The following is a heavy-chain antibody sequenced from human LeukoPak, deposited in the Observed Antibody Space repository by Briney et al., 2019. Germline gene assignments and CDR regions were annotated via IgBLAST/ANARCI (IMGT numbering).Heavy chain of an antibody. CDR1: GYTFTGYY. CDR2: INPNSGGT. V-gene: IGHV1-2*02. CDR3: ARDSNARSSGWFIFYYYYMDV. D-gene: IGHD6-19*01. Sequence: ASVKVSCKASGYTFTGYYMHWVRQAPGQGLEWMGWINPNSGGTNYAQKFQGRVTMTRDTSISTAYMELSRLRSDDTAVYYCARDSNARSSGWFIFYYYYMDVWGKGTTVTISS. J-gene: IGHJ6*03.